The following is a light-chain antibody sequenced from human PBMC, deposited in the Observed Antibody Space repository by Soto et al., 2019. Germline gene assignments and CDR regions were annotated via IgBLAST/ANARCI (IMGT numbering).Light chain of an antibody. CDR1: QSIRSH. J-gene: IGKJ5*01. Sequence: DIQMTQSPSAQSASVGDTVTITCRASQSIRSHLNWYQQKPGKAPKLLIYSASSLQSGVPSRFNGSGSGTDFTLTINDLQPEDFATYYCQQSYTTPPITFGLGTRLEIK. CDR2: SAS. CDR3: QQSYTTPPIT. V-gene: IGKV1-39*01.